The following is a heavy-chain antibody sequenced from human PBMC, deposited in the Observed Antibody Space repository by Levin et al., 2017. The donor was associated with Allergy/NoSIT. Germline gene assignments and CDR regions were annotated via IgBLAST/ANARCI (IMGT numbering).Heavy chain of an antibody. J-gene: IGHJ3*02. Sequence: GESLKISCAASGFTFSSYAMHWVRQAPGKGLEWVAVISYDGSNKYYADSVKGRFTISRDNSKNTLYLQMNSLRAEDTAVYYCARDLWGYGDAFDIWGQGTMVTVSS. CDR2: ISYDGSNK. CDR3: ARDLWGYGDAFDI. CDR1: GFTFSSYA. V-gene: IGHV3-30*04. D-gene: IGHD3-16*01.